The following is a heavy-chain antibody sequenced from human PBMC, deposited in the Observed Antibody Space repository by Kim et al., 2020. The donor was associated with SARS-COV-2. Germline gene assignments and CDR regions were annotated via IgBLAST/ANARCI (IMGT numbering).Heavy chain of an antibody. Sequence: ASVKVSCKASGCTFSSYAISWVRQAPGQGLEWMAWISANNRDTNSPQNFQGRLTLTTDTSTSTAYLELRSLRPDDTGVYYCSRGTTAAYWGQGTPVTVSS. CDR1: GCTFSSYA. CDR2: ISANNRDT. D-gene: IGHD1-1*01. V-gene: IGHV1-18*01. CDR3: SRGTTAAY. J-gene: IGHJ4*02.